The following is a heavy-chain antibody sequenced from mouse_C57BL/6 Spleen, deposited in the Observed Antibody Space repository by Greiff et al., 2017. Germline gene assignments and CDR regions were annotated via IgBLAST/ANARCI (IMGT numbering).Heavy chain of an antibody. V-gene: IGHV5-12*01. CDR2: ISNGGGST. Sequence: EVKLVESGGGLVQPGGSLKLSCAASGFTFSDYYMYWVRQTPEKRLEWVAYISNGGGSTYYPDTVKGRFTISRDNAKNTLYLQMSRLKSEETAMYYCARRGVTTGYYYAMDYWGQGTSVTVSS. CDR3: ARRGVTTGYYYAMDY. D-gene: IGHD2-2*01. J-gene: IGHJ4*01. CDR1: GFTFSDYY.